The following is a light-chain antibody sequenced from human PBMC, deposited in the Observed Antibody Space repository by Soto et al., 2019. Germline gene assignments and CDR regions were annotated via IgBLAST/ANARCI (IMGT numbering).Light chain of an antibody. CDR2: GAS. J-gene: IGKJ1*01. CDR3: QQYGSSRT. CDR1: QSVSSN. V-gene: IGKV3-20*01. Sequence: EIVMTQSPATLSVSPGERATLSVRASQSVSSNLAWYQQKPGQAPRLLIYGASTRATGIPDRFSGSGSGTDFTLTISRLEPEDFAVYYCQQYGSSRTFGQGTKVDIK.